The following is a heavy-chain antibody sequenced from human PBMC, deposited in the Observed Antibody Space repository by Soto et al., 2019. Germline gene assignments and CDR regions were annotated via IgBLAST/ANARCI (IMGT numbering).Heavy chain of an antibody. CDR1: GFTFSNYW. V-gene: IGHV3-74*01. CDR2: INTDGSTT. Sequence: EVQLVESGGGLVQPGGSLRLSCAASGFTFSNYWMHWVRQAPGKGPVWVSRINTDGSTTNYADSVKGRFTISRDNAKNTLYRQTNILGAEDTAVYYCARDLGGKASHWGQGTLVTVSP. J-gene: IGHJ4*02. CDR3: ARDLGGKASH. D-gene: IGHD3-16*01.